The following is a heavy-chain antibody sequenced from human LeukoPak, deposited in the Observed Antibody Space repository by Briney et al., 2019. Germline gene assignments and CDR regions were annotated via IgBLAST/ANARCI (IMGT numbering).Heavy chain of an antibody. Sequence: SVKVSCKASGYTFSGYYMHWVRQTPGQGLEWMGGIIPIFGTANYAQKFQGRVTITADKSTSTAYMELSSLRSEDTAVYYCARSNRDGYNYVDYWGQGTLVTVSS. D-gene: IGHD5-24*01. CDR3: ARSNRDGYNYVDY. CDR1: GYTFSGYY. J-gene: IGHJ4*02. V-gene: IGHV1-69*06. CDR2: IIPIFGTA.